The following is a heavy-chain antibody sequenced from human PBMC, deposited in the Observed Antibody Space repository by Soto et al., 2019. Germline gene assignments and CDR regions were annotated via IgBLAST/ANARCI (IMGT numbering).Heavy chain of an antibody. D-gene: IGHD3-3*01. V-gene: IGHV3-48*01. CDR2: ISSSSSTI. CDR1: GFTFSSYS. J-gene: IGHJ4*02. CDR3: AKTTPSGHFDY. Sequence: EVQLVESGGGLVQPGGSLRLSCAASGFTFSSYSMNWVRQAPGKGLEWVSYISSSSSTIYYADSVKGRFTISRDNAKNSLYLQMNSLRAEDTAVYYCAKTTPSGHFDYWGQGTLVTVSS.